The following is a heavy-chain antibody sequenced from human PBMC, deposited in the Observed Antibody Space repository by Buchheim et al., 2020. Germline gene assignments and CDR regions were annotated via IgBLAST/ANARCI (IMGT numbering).Heavy chain of an antibody. V-gene: IGHV3-48*02. J-gene: IGHJ4*02. Sequence: EVQLVESGGGLVQPGGSLRLSCAASGFTFSTYTVNWVRQAPGKGLEWVSFIGTSSSTTYYADSVKGRFTISRDNAKNSLYLQIYSLRDEDTAVYYCARGRGYCKSSTCYEYYFDYWGQGTL. CDR2: IGTSSSTT. CDR3: ARGRGYCKSSTCYEYYFDY. CDR1: GFTFSTYT. D-gene: IGHD2/OR15-2a*01.